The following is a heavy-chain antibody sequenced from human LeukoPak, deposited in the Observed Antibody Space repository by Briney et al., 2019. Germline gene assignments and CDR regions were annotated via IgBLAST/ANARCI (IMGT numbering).Heavy chain of an antibody. CDR3: AKDSLLNPSSSWYDY. V-gene: IGHV3-9*01. CDR1: GFTFDDYA. J-gene: IGHJ4*02. Sequence: GRSLRLSCAASGFTFDDYAMHWVRQAPGKGLEWVSGISWNRGSIGYADSVKGRFTISRDNAKNSLYLQMNSLRAEDTSLYYCAKDSLLNPSSSWYDYWGQGTLVTVSS. CDR2: ISWNRGSI. D-gene: IGHD6-13*01.